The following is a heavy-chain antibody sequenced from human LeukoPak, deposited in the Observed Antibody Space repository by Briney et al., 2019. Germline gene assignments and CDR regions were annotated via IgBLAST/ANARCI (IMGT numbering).Heavy chain of an antibody. CDR3: ARGAPIRVAVAATFDP. V-gene: IGHV1-3*01. Sequence: ASVKVSCKASGYTFFSYGISWVRQAPGQRLEWMGWINAANGNTQYSQKFQGRVTITRDTSASTAYMELSSLRSEDTAVYYCARGAPIRVAVAATFDPWGQGTLVTVPS. D-gene: IGHD6-19*01. J-gene: IGHJ5*02. CDR1: GYTFFSYG. CDR2: INAANGNT.